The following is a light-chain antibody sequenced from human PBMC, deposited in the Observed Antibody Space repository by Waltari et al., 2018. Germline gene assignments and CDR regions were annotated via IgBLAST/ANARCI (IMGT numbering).Light chain of an antibody. Sequence: DIVMTQTPLSSTVTLGQPASISCRSSQSLVHSDGNTYLSWLQQRPGQPPRVLIYKISNRFSGVPDRFSGSGAGTDFTLKISRVEAEDVAVYYCHQYYATPPDGKTFVQGTKVEIK. V-gene: IGKV2-24*01. CDR2: KIS. J-gene: IGKJ1*01. CDR1: QSLVHSDGNTY. CDR3: HQYYATPPDGKT.